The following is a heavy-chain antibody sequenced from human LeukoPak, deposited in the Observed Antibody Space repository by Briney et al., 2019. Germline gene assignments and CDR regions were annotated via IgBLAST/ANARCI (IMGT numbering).Heavy chain of an antibody. Sequence: ASVKVSCKASGYTFTSYGISWVRQAPGQGLEWMGWISAYNGNTNYAQKLQGRVTMTTDTSTSTAYMELRSLRSDDTAVYYCARDKGAYCGGDCSEPWGQGTLVTVSS. V-gene: IGHV1-18*01. J-gene: IGHJ5*02. CDR3: ARDKGAYCGGDCSEP. CDR1: GYTFTSYG. D-gene: IGHD2-21*01. CDR2: ISAYNGNT.